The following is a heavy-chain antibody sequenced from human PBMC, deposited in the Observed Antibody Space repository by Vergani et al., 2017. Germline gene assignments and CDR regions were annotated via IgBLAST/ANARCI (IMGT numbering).Heavy chain of an antibody. Sequence: QVQLQESGPGLVQPSETLSLTCAVSGYSISSGYYWGWTRQPAGKGLEWIGSIYHSGSTYYNPSLKSRVTISLDTSKNQFCLKRSSVTAADTAVYYCATLLGADAFDIWGQGTMVTVSS. CDR2: IYHSGST. D-gene: IGHD3-3*02. CDR1: GYSISSGYY. V-gene: IGHV4-38-2*01. CDR3: ATLLGADAFDI. J-gene: IGHJ3*02.